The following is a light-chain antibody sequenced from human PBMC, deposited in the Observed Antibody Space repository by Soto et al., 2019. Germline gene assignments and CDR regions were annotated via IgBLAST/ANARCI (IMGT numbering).Light chain of an antibody. CDR3: QQRSSWPELT. V-gene: IGKV3-11*01. Sequence: EIVLTQSPATLSLSPGERATLSCRASQSVSSYLAWYQQKPGQAPRLLIYEASNRATGIPARFSGSGSGTAFTLTISSLEPEDFAIYYCQQRSSWPELTFGGGTKVEIK. CDR2: EAS. J-gene: IGKJ4*01. CDR1: QSVSSY.